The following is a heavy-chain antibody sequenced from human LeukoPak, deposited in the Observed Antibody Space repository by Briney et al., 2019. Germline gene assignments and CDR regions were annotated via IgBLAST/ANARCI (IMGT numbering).Heavy chain of an antibody. CDR3: EREGTGTTPHPYYYYYMDV. J-gene: IGHJ6*03. CDR1: GGTFSSYA. D-gene: IGHD1-7*01. Sequence: SVKVSCKASGGTFSSYAISWVRQAPGQGLEWMGRIIPIFGTANYAQKFQGRVTITTDESTSTAYMELSSLRSEDTAVYYCEREGTGTTPHPYYYYYMDVWGKGTTVTVSS. CDR2: IIPIFGTA. V-gene: IGHV1-69*05.